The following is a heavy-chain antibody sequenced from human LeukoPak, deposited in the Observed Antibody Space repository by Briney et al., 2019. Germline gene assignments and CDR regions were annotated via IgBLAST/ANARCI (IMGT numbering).Heavy chain of an antibody. D-gene: IGHD3-22*01. J-gene: IGHJ4*02. V-gene: IGHV3-66*02. CDR3: ASEDISSGYYDFDY. CDR2: IYSGGST. Sequence: PGGSLRLSCAASGFTVSSNYMSWVRQAPGKGLEWVSVIYSGGSTYYADSVKGRFTISRDNSKNTLYLQMNSLRAEDTAVYYCASEDISSGYYDFDYWGQGTLVTVSS. CDR1: GFTVSSNY.